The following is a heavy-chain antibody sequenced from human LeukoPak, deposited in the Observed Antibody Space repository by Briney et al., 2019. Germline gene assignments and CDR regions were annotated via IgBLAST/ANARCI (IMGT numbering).Heavy chain of an antibody. Sequence: GRSLRLSCAASGFTFSSYGMHWVRQAPGKGLEWVAVISYDGSNKYYADSVKGRFTISRDNSKNTLYLQMNSLRAEDTAVYYCARDLTDRTNWFDPWGQGTLVTVSS. J-gene: IGHJ5*02. V-gene: IGHV3-30*03. D-gene: IGHD2-21*02. CDR3: ARDLTDRTNWFDP. CDR1: GFTFSSYG. CDR2: ISYDGSNK.